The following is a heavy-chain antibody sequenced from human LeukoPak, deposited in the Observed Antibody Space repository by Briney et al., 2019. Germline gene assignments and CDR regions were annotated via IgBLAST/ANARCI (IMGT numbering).Heavy chain of an antibody. CDR3: ARASGAFDY. V-gene: IGHV4-59*01. Sequence: SETLSLTCAVYGGSFSGYYWSWIRQPPGKGLEWIGYIYYSGITNYNPSLKSRVTISLDTSKNQFSLKLNSVTAADTAVYYCARASGAFDYWGQGALVTVSS. J-gene: IGHJ4*02. CDR1: GGSFSGYY. CDR2: IYYSGIT.